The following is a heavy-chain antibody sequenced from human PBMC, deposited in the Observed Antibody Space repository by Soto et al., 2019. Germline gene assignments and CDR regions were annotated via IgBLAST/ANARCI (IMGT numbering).Heavy chain of an antibody. J-gene: IGHJ2*01. CDR3: ARHALQYCGGDCYLLPYFDL. D-gene: IGHD2-21*02. CDR2: IRSKANNYAT. CDR1: GFTFSGSA. Sequence: EVQLVESGGGLVQPGGSLKLSCAASGFTFSGSAMHWVRQASGKGLEWVGRIRSKANNYATVYAASVKGRFTISRDDSXTTXHXPMNSLKTEDTAVYYCARHALQYCGGDCYLLPYFDLWGRGTLVTVSS. V-gene: IGHV3-73*02.